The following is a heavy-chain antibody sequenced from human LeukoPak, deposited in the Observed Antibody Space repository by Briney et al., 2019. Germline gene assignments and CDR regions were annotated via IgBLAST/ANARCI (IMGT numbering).Heavy chain of an antibody. CDR2: IYTSGST. D-gene: IGHD4-23*01. J-gene: IGHJ4*02. V-gene: IGHV4-4*07. CDR1: GGSISSYY. CDR3: ARGPALPYGNSVAYYFDY. Sequence: SETLSLTCTVSGGSISSYYWSWIRQPAGKGLEWIGRIYTSGSTNYNPSLKSRVTMSVDTSKNQFSLKLSSVTAADTAVYYCARGPALPYGNSVAYYFDYWGQGTLVTVSS.